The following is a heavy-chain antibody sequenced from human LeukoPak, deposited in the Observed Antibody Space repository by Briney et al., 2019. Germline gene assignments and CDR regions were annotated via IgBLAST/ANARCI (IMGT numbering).Heavy chain of an antibody. CDR3: ARRRYDASGYYPSRGRYFDY. CDR2: INHSGST. D-gene: IGHD3-22*01. J-gene: IGHJ4*02. CDR1: GGSFSGYY. V-gene: IGHV4-34*01. Sequence: SETLSLTCAVYGGSFSGYYWSWIRQPPGKGLEWIGEINHSGSTNYNPSLKSRVTISVDTSKNQFSLELTSVTAADTAVYYCARRRYDASGYYPSRGRYFDYWGQGTLVTVSS.